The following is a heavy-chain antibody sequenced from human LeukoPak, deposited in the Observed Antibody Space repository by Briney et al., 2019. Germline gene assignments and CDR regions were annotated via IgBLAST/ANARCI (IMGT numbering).Heavy chain of an antibody. J-gene: IGHJ4*02. CDR2: INSDGRST. V-gene: IGHV3-74*01. CDR1: GFTFSNYW. D-gene: IGHD3-10*01. Sequence: GGSLRLSCAASGFTFSNYWMHWVRQAPGKGLVWVSRINSDGRSTNYADSVKGRFTISRDNAKNTLYLQMNSLRAEDTAVYYCATADGSGSTIAIDYWGQGTLVTVSS. CDR3: ATADGSGSTIAIDY.